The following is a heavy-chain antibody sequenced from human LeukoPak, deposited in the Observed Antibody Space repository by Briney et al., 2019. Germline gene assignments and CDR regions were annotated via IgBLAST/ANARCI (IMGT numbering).Heavy chain of an antibody. V-gene: IGHV4-39*07. D-gene: IGHD6-19*01. CDR1: GGSISSSSYY. CDR3: ARHATLSGWPRSQHHNWFDP. CDR2: IYYSGST. Sequence: SETLSLTCTVSGGSISSSSYYWGWIRQPPGKGLEWIGSIYYSGSTYYNPSLKSRVTMSVDTSKNQFSLKLSSVTAADTAVYYCARHATLSGWPRSQHHNWFDPWGQGTLVTVSS. J-gene: IGHJ5*02.